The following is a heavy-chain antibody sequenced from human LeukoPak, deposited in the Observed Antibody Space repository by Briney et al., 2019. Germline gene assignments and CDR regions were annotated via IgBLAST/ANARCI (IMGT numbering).Heavy chain of an antibody. Sequence: SETLSLTCTVSGGSISSSSYSWGWIRQPPGKGLEWIGSIYYSGSTYYNPSLKSRVTISVDTSKNHFSLKLSSVTAADTAVYYCASVNYYDSGGYYYALDYWGQGTLVTVSS. CDR1: GGSISSSSYS. D-gene: IGHD3-22*01. CDR2: IYYSGST. J-gene: IGHJ4*02. V-gene: IGHV4-39*02. CDR3: ASVNYYDSGGYYYALDY.